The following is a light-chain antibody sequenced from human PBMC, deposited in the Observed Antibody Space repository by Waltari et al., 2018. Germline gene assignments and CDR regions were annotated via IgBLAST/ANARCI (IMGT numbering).Light chain of an antibody. CDR2: GAS. J-gene: IGKJ2*01. CDR3: QQYGRSWNT. Sequence: EIVLTQSPGTLSLSQGERATLSCRASQSVSGNNLAWYQQKPAQAPRLLIHGASSRATGIPDRFSGSGSGTDFTLTISRLEPEDFAVYYCQQYGRSWNTFGQGTKLEIK. CDR1: QSVSGNN. V-gene: IGKV3-20*01.